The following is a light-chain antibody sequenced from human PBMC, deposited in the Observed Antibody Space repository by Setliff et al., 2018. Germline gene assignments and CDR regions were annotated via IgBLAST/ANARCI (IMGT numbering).Light chain of an antibody. J-gene: IGLJ2*01. CDR3: SSYTTSTTRV. CDR1: SSDVGGYNY. CDR2: EVT. V-gene: IGLV2-14*01. Sequence: QSALTQPPSASGSPGQSVTISCTGTSSDVGGYNYVSWYQQHAGKAPKLMIYEVTNRPPGVSDRFSGSKSGNTASLTISGLQAEDEADYYCSSYTTSTTRVFGGGTKVTVL.